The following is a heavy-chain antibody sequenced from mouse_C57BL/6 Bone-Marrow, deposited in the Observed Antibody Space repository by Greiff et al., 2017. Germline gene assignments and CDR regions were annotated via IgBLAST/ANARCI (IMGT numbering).Heavy chain of an antibody. V-gene: IGHV5-4*01. CDR2: ISDGGSYT. Sequence: EVNVVESGGGLVKPGGSLKLSCAASGFTFSSYAMSWVRQTPEKRLEWVATISDGGSYTYYPDNVKGRFTISRDNAKNNLYLQRSHLKSEDTAMYYGARDDVSCDYWGQGTTLTGSS. CDR3: ARDDVSCDY. D-gene: IGHD2-3*01. CDR1: GFTFSSYA. J-gene: IGHJ2*01.